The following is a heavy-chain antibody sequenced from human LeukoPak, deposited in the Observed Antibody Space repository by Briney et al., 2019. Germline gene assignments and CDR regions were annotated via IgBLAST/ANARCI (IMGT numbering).Heavy chain of an antibody. J-gene: IGHJ4*02. CDR1: GYTFTGYY. Sequence: ASVKVSCKASGYTFTGYYVHWVRQAPGQGLEWMGWINPNSGGTNYAQKFQGRVTMTRDTSISTAYMELSRLRSDDTAVYYCARDIFERWELLEDYWGQGTLVTVSS. CDR3: ARDIFERWELLEDY. D-gene: IGHD1-26*01. CDR2: INPNSGGT. V-gene: IGHV1-2*02.